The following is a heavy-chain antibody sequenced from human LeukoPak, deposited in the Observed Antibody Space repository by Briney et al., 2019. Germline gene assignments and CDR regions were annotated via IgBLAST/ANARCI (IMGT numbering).Heavy chain of an antibody. V-gene: IGHV3-30*03. CDR2: ISYDGSNK. D-gene: IGHD2-8*01. Sequence: GGSLRLSCAASGFTFSSYGMHWVRQAPGKGLEWVAVISYDGSNKYYADSVKGRFTISRDNSKNTLYLQMNSLRAEDTAVYYCARDMEDIVLMVYAMGMGGGSAFDIWGQGTMVTVSS. J-gene: IGHJ3*02. CDR3: ARDMEDIVLMVYAMGMGGGSAFDI. CDR1: GFTFSSYG.